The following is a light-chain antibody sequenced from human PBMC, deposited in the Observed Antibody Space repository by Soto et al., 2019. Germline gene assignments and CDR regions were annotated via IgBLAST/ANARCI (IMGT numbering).Light chain of an antibody. Sequence: QAVVTQPASVSGSPGQSITISCTGTSSAVGTYNYVSWYQQHPGRAPKLMIDDVSHRPSGGSNRFSASKSGNTASLTISGRQAEDEADYYCRSYTSISTPVVFGGGTKLTVL. J-gene: IGLJ2*01. CDR1: SSAVGTYNY. CDR2: DVS. V-gene: IGLV2-14*01. CDR3: RSYTSISTPVV.